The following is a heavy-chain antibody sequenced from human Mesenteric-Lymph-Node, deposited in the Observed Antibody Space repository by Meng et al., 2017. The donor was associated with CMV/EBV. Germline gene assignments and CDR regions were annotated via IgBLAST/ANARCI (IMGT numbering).Heavy chain of an antibody. CDR1: GFTVSSNY. D-gene: IGHD6-6*01. J-gene: IGHJ4*02. CDR3: ARENFLIAARPPGVWYYFDY. Sequence: GGSLRLSCAASGFTVSSNYMSWVRQAPGKGLEWVSYISSSGSTIYYADSVKGRFTISRDNAKNSLYLQMNSLRAEDTAVYYCARENFLIAARPPGVWYYFDYWGQGTLVTVSS. V-gene: IGHV3-11*01. CDR2: ISSSGSTI.